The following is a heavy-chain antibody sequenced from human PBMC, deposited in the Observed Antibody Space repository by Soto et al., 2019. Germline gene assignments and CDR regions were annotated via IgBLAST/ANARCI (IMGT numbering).Heavy chain of an antibody. Sequence: PSETLSLTXTVAGASVSSGGFSWSWIRQPPGKGLEWIGSISYSGSTTYYPSLRSRVTISVDTSKNQFSLRLNSVTAADTAIYFCARVTFLIVGSVFSTPFDFWGQGTLVTVSS. V-gene: IGHV4-61*08. CDR1: GASVSSGGFS. CDR3: ARVTFLIVGSVFSTPFDF. CDR2: ISYSGST. D-gene: IGHD1-26*01. J-gene: IGHJ4*02.